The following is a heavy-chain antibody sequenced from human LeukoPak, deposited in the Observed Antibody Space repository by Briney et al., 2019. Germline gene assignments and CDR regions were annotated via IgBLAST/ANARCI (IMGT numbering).Heavy chain of an antibody. Sequence: PGGSLRLSCAASGSTFSSYAMSWVRQAPGKGLEWVSAISGSGGSTYYADSVKGRFTISRDDSKNTLYLQMNSLRAEDTAVYYCARLHYDILTGWGFFDYWGQGTLVTVSS. J-gene: IGHJ4*02. CDR1: GSTFSSYA. CDR3: ARLHYDILTGWGFFDY. V-gene: IGHV3-23*01. CDR2: ISGSGGST. D-gene: IGHD3-9*01.